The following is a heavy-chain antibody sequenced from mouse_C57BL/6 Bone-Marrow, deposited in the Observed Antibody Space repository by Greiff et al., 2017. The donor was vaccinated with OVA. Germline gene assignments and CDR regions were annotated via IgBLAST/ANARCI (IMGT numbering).Heavy chain of an antibody. D-gene: IGHD6-1*01. J-gene: IGHJ2*01. CDR2: IYPRSGNT. CDR1: GYTFTSYG. V-gene: IGHV1-81*01. CDR3: ARGGRYFDY. Sequence: VKLQESGAELARPGASVKLSCKASGYTFTSYGISWVKQRTGQGLEWIGEIYPRSGNTYYNEKFKGKATLTADKSSSTAYMELRSLTSEDSAVYFCARGGRYFDYWGQGTTLTVSS.